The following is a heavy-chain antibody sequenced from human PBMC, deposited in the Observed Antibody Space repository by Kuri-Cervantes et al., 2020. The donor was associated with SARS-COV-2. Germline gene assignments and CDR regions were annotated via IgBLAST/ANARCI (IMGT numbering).Heavy chain of an antibody. CDR3: ARPGGFLDV. Sequence: GSLRLSCAASGFTFSSYWMNWVRQAPGKGLEWIGEINHSGRTNYNPSLKSRVTISVDTSKNQFSLKLSSVTAADTAVYYCARPGGFLDVWGKGTTVTVSS. D-gene: IGHD4-23*01. V-gene: IGHV4-34*01. J-gene: IGHJ6*04. CDR2: INHSGRT. CDR1: GFTFSSYW.